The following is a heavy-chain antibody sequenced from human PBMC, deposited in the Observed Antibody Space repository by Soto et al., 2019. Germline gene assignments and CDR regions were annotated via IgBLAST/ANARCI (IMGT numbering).Heavy chain of an antibody. J-gene: IGHJ4*02. CDR2: IKSKSDGGTT. Sequence: GGSLRLSWGASGFTFTNAWMNWVRQAPGKGLEWVGRIKSKSDGGTTDYAAPVKGRFTISRDDSKNSLYLQMNSLKTEDTAVYYCTTDSPLDFWGQGNLVTVSS. CDR3: TTDSPLDF. V-gene: IGHV3-15*07. CDR1: GFTFTNAW.